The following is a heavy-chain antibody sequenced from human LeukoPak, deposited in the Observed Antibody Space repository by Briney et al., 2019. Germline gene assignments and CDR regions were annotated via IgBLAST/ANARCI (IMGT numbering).Heavy chain of an antibody. Sequence: GASVKVSCKASGYTFTSYGISWVRQAPGQGLEWMGWISAYNGNTNYAQKLQGRGTMTTDTSTSTAYMELRSLRSDDTAVYYCARGDYVWGSYRHTSDPWGQGTLVTVSS. CDR2: ISAYNGNT. CDR3: ARGDYVWGSYRHTSDP. J-gene: IGHJ5*02. V-gene: IGHV1-18*01. CDR1: GYTFTSYG. D-gene: IGHD3-16*02.